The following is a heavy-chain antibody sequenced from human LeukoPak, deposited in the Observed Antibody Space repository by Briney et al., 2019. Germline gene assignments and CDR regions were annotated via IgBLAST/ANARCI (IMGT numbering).Heavy chain of an antibody. D-gene: IGHD6-13*01. J-gene: IGHJ4*02. CDR2: IKSKRNGGTA. CDR1: GFTFDKAW. V-gene: IGHV3-15*01. CDR3: TTNAAVGTWEIFDY. Sequence: PGGSLRLSCAASGFTFDKAWMSWARQAPGKGLEWVGRIKSKRNGGTADYGAPVIGRFTISRDDSKNTVYLQMNSLRTEDTAIYYCTTNAAVGTWEIFDYWGQGALVTVSS.